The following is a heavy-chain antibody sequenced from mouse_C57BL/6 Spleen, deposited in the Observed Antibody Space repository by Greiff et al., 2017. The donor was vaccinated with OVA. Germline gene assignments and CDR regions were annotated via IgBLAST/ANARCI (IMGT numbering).Heavy chain of an antibody. CDR1: GFTFSSYG. D-gene: IGHD2-5*01. CDR3: ARDYSNYYFDY. CDR2: ISRGGSYT. J-gene: IGHJ2*01. V-gene: IGHV5-6*01. Sequence: EVKLVESGGDLVKPGGSLKLSCAASGFTFSSYGMSWVRQTPDKRLEWVATISRGGSYTYYPDSVKGRFTISRDNAKNTLYLQLSSLKSEDTAMYYCARDYSNYYFDYWGQGTTLTVSS.